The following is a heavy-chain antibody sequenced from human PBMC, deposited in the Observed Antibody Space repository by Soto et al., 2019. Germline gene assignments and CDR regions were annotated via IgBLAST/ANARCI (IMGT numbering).Heavy chain of an antibody. CDR2: ISGSGGST. CDR1: GFTFSSYA. CDR3: ARGRHCSSTSCKLYYYYYYMDV. D-gene: IGHD2-2*01. Sequence: GGSLRLSCAASGFTFSSYAMSWVRQAPGKGLEWVSAISGSGGSTYYADSVKGRFTISRDNAKNSLYLQMNSLRAEDTAVYYCARGRHCSSTSCKLYYYYYYMDVWGKGTTVTVSS. V-gene: IGHV3-23*01. J-gene: IGHJ6*03.